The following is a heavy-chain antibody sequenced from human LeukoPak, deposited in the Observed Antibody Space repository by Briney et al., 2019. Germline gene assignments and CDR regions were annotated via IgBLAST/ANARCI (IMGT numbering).Heavy chain of an antibody. D-gene: IGHD7-27*01. J-gene: IGHJ4*02. CDR3: ARTNWGALDY. CDR2: TYPGDSDA. CDR1: GYSFTNDW. V-gene: IGHV5-51*01. Sequence: GESLKISCKGFGYSFTNDWIGWVRQMPGKGLEWMGITYPGDSDAKYSPSFQGQVTMSVDKSITTAYLQWSSLKASDTAMYYCARTNWGALDYWGQGTLVTVSS.